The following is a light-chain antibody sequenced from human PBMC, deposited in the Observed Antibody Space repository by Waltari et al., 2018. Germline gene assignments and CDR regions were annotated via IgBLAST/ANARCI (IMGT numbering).Light chain of an antibody. V-gene: IGLV1-40*01. CDR2: GNN. Sequence: QSVLTQPHPVSGAPGPRATISSTGSRSNIGAAFAVHCYQQLPGTAPKPLIYGNNNRPSGVPDRFSGSKSGTSASLAITGLQADDEADYHCQSYVSSLSWVFGGGTKLTVL. J-gene: IGLJ3*02. CDR1: RSNIGAAFA. CDR3: QSYVSSLSWV.